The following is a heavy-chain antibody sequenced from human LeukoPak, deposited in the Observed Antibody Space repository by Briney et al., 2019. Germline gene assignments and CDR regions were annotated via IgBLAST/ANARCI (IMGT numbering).Heavy chain of an antibody. J-gene: IGHJ5*02. V-gene: IGHV4-59*01. Sequence: SETLSLTCTVSGGTISDYFWNWIRQPPGKGLEWIGHIHSSGTTNYNPSLMSRVTISLDTSKNQFSLKLTSVTAADTAVYYCARTDYGDYWFDPWGQGTLVTVSS. CDR1: GGTISDYF. CDR2: IHSSGTT. CDR3: ARTDYGDYWFDP. D-gene: IGHD4-17*01.